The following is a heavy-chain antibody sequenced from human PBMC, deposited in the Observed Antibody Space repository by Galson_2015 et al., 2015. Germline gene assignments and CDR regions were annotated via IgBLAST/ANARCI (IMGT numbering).Heavy chain of an antibody. CDR1: GFTFSSYG. CDR3: ASGSSGSYPFDY. J-gene: IGHJ4*02. V-gene: IGHV3-33*01. CDR2: IWYDGSNK. D-gene: IGHD1-26*01. Sequence: SLRLSCAASGFTFSSYGMHWVRQAPGKGLEWVAVIWYDGSNKYYADSVKGRFTISRDNSKNALYLQMNSLRAEDTAVYYCASGSSGSYPFDYWGQGSWSPSPQ.